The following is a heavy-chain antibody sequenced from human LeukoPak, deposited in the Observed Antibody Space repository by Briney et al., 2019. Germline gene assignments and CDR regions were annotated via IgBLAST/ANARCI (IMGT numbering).Heavy chain of an antibody. Sequence: ASVKVSCKASGYTFTGYYMHWVRQAPGQGLEWMGWINPNSGGTNYAQKFQGRVTMTRDTSISTAYMELSRLRSDDTTVYYCARVDDRGHYYDSSGPRKLFDYWGQGTLVTVSS. CDR2: INPNSGGT. V-gene: IGHV1-2*02. J-gene: IGHJ4*02. CDR1: GYTFTGYY. D-gene: IGHD3-22*01. CDR3: ARVDDRGHYYDSSGPRKLFDY.